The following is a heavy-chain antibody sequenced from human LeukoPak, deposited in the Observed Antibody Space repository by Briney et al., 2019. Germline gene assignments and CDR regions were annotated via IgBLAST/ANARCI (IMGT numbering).Heavy chain of an antibody. CDR3: ARGGNSGQSTNSNPPFEY. J-gene: IGHJ4*02. V-gene: IGHV5-51*01. Sequence: GESLKISCKGSGYSFTSYWIGWVRQMPGKGLEWMGIIHPGDSDTRYSPSFQGQVTISADKSISTAYLQWSSLKASDTAMYYCARGGNSGQSTNSNPPFEYWGQGTLVTVSS. CDR1: GYSFTSYW. D-gene: IGHD6-19*01. CDR2: IHPGDSDT.